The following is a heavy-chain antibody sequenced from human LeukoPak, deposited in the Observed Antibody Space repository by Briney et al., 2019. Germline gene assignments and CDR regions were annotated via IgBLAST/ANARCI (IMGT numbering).Heavy chain of an antibody. V-gene: IGHV3-48*03. CDR2: ISSRGSTI. J-gene: IGHJ3*02. Sequence: GGSLRLSCAASGFTFSSYEMNWVRQAPGKGLKWVSYISSRGSTIYYADSVKGRFTISRDNAKNSLYLQMNSLRAEDTAVYYCARDRPIVVVPAADDAFDIWGQGTMVTVSS. CDR1: GFTFSSYE. CDR3: ARDRPIVVVPAADDAFDI. D-gene: IGHD2-2*01.